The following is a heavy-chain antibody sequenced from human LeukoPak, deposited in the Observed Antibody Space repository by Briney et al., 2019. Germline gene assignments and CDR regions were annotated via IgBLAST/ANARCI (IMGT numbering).Heavy chain of an antibody. J-gene: IGHJ4*02. CDR2: ISSSSSYI. V-gene: IGHV3-21*01. Sequence: PGGSLRLSCAASGFTFSSYEMNWVRQAPGKGLEWVSSISSSSSYIYYADSVKGRFTTSRDNAKNSLYLQMNSLRAEDTAVYYCARVMAGLDYWGQGTLVTVSS. CDR3: ARVMAGLDY. D-gene: IGHD6-19*01. CDR1: GFTFSSYE.